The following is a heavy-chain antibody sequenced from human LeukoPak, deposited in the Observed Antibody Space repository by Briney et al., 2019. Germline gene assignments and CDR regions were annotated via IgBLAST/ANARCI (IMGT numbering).Heavy chain of an antibody. Sequence: GASVRVSYTASEYTVITYGISWVRQAPGQGGEGRGGMNPKSRGASYAQNFHGMVTMSRDASISPLYMPLSSLRADDTAAYYCARTYFSSPSASGGAFDIWGQGTMVTVSS. V-gene: IGHV1-2*02. CDR1: EYTVITYG. CDR2: MNPKSRGA. CDR3: ARTYFSSPSASGGAFDI. J-gene: IGHJ3*02. D-gene: IGHD1-26*01.